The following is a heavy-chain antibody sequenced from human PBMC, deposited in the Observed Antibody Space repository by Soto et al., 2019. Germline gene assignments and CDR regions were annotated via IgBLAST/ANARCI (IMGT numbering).Heavy chain of an antibody. V-gene: IGHV2-5*02. CDR2: IYWDDDK. J-gene: IGHJ4*02. CDR1: AFSLSTSGVG. Sequence: QITLKESGPTLVKPTQTLTLTCTFSAFSLSTSGVGVGWIRQPPGKALEWLTFIYWDDDKRYSPSLKSRLTITKDTSKNQLVLTMTNMDPVDTATYYCARLVAAGITYYFDSWGQGTLVTVSS. D-gene: IGHD2-21*01. CDR3: ARLVAAGITYYFDS.